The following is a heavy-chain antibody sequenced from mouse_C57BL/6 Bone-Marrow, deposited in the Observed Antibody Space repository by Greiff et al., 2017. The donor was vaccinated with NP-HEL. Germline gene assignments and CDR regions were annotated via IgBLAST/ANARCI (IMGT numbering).Heavy chain of an antibody. Sequence: QVQLQQSGAELVRPGASVKMSCKASGYTFTSYNMHWVKQTPRQGLEWIGAIYPGNGDTSYNQKFKGKATLTVDKSSSTAYMQLSSLTSEDSAVYFCARSSNYYGSSPYWYFDVWGTGTTVTVSS. CDR2: IYPGNGDT. V-gene: IGHV1-12*01. CDR1: GYTFTSYN. CDR3: ARSSNYYGSSPYWYFDV. J-gene: IGHJ1*03. D-gene: IGHD1-1*01.